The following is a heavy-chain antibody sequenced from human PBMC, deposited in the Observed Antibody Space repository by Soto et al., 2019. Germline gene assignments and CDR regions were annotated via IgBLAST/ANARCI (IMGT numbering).Heavy chain of an antibody. CDR2: ISGSGGST. J-gene: IGHJ4*02. V-gene: IGHV3-23*01. D-gene: IGHD5-18*01. CDR1: GFTFFSYV. CDR3: AKWGSEYSYGFGY. Sequence: GGSLKLSCATPGFTFFSYVMSWVRQAPGKGLEWVSAISGSGGSTYYADSVKGRFTISRDNSKNTLYLQMNSLRAEDTAVYYCAKWGSEYSYGFGYWGQGTLVTVSS.